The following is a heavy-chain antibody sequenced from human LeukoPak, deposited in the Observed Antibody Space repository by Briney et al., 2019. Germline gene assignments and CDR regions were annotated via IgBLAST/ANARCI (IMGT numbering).Heavy chain of an antibody. D-gene: IGHD4-17*01. Sequence: SETLSLTCTVSGGSISSYYWGWIRQPPGKGLEWIGYIYYSGSTNYNPSLKSRVTISVDTSKNQFSLKLSSVTAADTAVYYCAREVTTVTTGSFDIWGQGTMVTVSS. V-gene: IGHV4-59*01. J-gene: IGHJ3*02. CDR2: IYYSGST. CDR1: GGSISSYY. CDR3: AREVTTVTTGSFDI.